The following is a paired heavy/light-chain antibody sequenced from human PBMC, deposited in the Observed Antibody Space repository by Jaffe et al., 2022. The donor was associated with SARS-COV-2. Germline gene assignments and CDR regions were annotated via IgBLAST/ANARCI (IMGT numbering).Heavy chain of an antibody. CDR2: IFYTGRT. Sequence: QLQLQESGPGLVKPSETLSLTCTVSRDSFSSGSYSWGWIRRPPGKGLEWIGSIFYTGRTYYNPSLKSRVTMSVDTSKSQFSLKLSSLTAADTAVYYCARLYDGNRPPDFWGQGTLVTVSS. CDR3: ARLYDGNRPPDF. J-gene: IGHJ4*02. CDR1: RDSFSSGSYS. D-gene: IGHD3-22*01. V-gene: IGHV4-39*01.
Light chain of an antibody. Sequence: QSALTQPASVSGSPGQSITISCIGTSSDVGGYNYVSWYQQHPGKAPKLLIYDVTYRPSGVSSRFSGSKSGNTASLTISGLQAEDEADYSCSSYTSSATLVVFGGGTRLTVL. CDR3: SSYTSSATLVV. CDR2: DVT. V-gene: IGLV2-14*03. J-gene: IGLJ2*01. CDR1: SSDVGGYNY.